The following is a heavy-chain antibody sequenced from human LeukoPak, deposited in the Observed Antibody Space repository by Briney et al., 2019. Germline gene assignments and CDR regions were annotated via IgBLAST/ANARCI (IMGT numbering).Heavy chain of an antibody. CDR2: ISSNTGTP. V-gene: IGHV7-4-1*02. D-gene: IGHD1-26*01. CDR1: GYTFTRYS. J-gene: IGHJ4*02. CDR3: ARDRSSGSYDY. Sequence: GASVKVSCKASGYTFTRYSMNWVRQAPGQGLDWMGYISSNTGTPVYAQGFTGRFVFSWDTSVSTAYLQISSLKAEDTAVHFCARDRSSGSYDYWGQGTLVTVSS.